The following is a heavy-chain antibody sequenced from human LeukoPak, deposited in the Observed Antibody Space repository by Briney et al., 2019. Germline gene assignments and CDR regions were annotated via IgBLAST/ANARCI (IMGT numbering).Heavy chain of an antibody. CDR3: ARDRGEDCSSTSCYIVRGDWFDP. Sequence: GASVKVSCKASGYTFTGYYMHWVRQAPGQGLEWMGWINPNSGGTNYAQKFQGRVTMTRDTSISTAYMELSRLRSDDTAVYYCARDRGEDCSSTSCYIVRGDWFDPWGQGTLVTVSS. D-gene: IGHD2-2*02. CDR2: INPNSGGT. V-gene: IGHV1-2*02. CDR1: GYTFTGYY. J-gene: IGHJ5*02.